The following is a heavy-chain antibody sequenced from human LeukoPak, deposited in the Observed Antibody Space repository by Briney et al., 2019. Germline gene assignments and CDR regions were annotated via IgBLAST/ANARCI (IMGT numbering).Heavy chain of an antibody. Sequence: GGSLRLSCAASGFTFSSYAMSWVRQAPGKGLEWVSAISGSGGSTYYADSGKGRFTLSRDNSKNTLYLQMNSLRAEDTAVYYCAKGRRDGYNPILSPIDYWGQGPLVTVSS. CDR3: AKGRRDGYNPILSPIDY. J-gene: IGHJ4*02. V-gene: IGHV3-23*01. D-gene: IGHD5-24*01. CDR1: GFTFSSYA. CDR2: ISGSGGST.